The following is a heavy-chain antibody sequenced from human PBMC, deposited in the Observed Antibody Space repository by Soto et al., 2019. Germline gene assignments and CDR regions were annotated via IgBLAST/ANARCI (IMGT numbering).Heavy chain of an antibody. Sequence: SETLSLTCTVSGGSVSSGSYYWSWIRQPPGKGLEWIGYIYYSGSTNYNPSLKSRVTISVDTSKNPFSLKLSSVTAADTAVYYCAREVWDFWSGLDYYYGMDVWGQGTTVTVSS. V-gene: IGHV4-61*01. CDR2: IYYSGST. J-gene: IGHJ6*02. CDR3: AREVWDFWSGLDYYYGMDV. D-gene: IGHD3-3*01. CDR1: GGSVSSGSYY.